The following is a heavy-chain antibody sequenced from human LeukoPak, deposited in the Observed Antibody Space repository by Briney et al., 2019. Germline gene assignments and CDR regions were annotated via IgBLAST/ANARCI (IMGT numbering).Heavy chain of an antibody. V-gene: IGHV4-39*01. Sequence: SETLSLTCTVSAGSFISSSHHWGWIRQSPGKGLEWIGTVYYGRTTYYNPSLDGRVTISLDTSANHFSLQLNSVTAADTAVYYCVRHDGRGGATMGAFDSWGQGSLVTVSS. J-gene: IGHJ5*01. CDR3: VRHDGRGGATMGAFDS. CDR2: VYYGRTT. D-gene: IGHD5-12*01. CDR1: AGSFISSSHH.